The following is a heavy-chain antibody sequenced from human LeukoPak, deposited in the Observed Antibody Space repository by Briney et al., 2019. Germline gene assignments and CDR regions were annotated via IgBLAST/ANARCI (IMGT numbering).Heavy chain of an antibody. V-gene: IGHV4-59*01. J-gene: IGHJ4*02. CDR2: IYYSGST. CDR1: GGSFSGYY. CDR3: ARDAPPFDY. Sequence: PSETLSLTCAVYGGSFSGYYWSWIRQPPGKGLEWIGYIYYSGSTNYNPSLKSRVTISVDTSKNQFSLKLSSVTAADTAVYYCARDAPPFDYWGQGTLVTVSS.